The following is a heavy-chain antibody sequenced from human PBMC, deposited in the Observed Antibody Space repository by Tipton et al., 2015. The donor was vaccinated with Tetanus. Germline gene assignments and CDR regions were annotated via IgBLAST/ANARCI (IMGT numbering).Heavy chain of an antibody. CDR1: GFTFSSYA. CDR3: ARDPSITIFGVVNRSYFDY. V-gene: IGHV3-30-3*01. CDR2: ISYDGSNK. Sequence: SLRLSCAASGFTFSSYALHWVRQAPGKGLEWVAVISYDGSNKYYADSVRGRFTISRDNSKNTLYLQMNSLRAEDTAVYYCARDPSITIFGVVNRSYFDYWGQGTLVTVSS. J-gene: IGHJ4*02. D-gene: IGHD3-3*01.